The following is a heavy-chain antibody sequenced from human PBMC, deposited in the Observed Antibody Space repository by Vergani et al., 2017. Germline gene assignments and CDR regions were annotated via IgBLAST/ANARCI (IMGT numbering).Heavy chain of an antibody. J-gene: IGHJ6*03. Sequence: QVQLQESGPGLVKPSETLSLTCTVSGGSVSSGSYYWSWIRQPPGKGLEWIGYIYYSGSTNYNPSLKSRVIISVDTSKNQFSLKLSSVTAADTAVYYCARCVVCGGDCSGWVDFVPYYYYYVDVWGKGTTVTVSS. V-gene: IGHV4-61*01. CDR1: GGSVSSGSYY. CDR3: ARCVVCGGDCSGWVDFVPYYYYYVDV. CDR2: IYYSGST. D-gene: IGHD2-21*02.